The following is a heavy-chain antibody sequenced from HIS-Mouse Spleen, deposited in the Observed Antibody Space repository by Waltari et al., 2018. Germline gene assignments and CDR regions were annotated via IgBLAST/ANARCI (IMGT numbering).Heavy chain of an antibody. V-gene: IGHV3-30*18. CDR1: GFTFSSYG. J-gene: IGHJ5*02. CDR3: AKEYSSSHNWFDP. Sequence: QVQLVESGGGVVQPGRSLRLSCSASGFTFSSYGMHWVRRAPGKGLSWGEVVSNEGSNKYNAEPWKGRLTISRDNSKNTLYLQMNSLRAEDTAVYYCAKEYSSSHNWFDPWGQGTLVTVSS. D-gene: IGHD6-13*01. CDR2: VSNEGSNK.